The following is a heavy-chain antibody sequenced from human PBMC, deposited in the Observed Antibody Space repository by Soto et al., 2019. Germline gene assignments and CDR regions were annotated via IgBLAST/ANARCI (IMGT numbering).Heavy chain of an antibody. CDR1: GGSFTSNNW. D-gene: IGHD1-7*01. V-gene: IGHV4-4*02. CDR2: IYRTGST. CDR3: ASRDPGTSVDY. J-gene: IGHJ4*01. Sequence: QVQLQESGPGLVKPSGTLSLTCAVSGGSFTSNNWWTWVRQPPGQGLEWIGEIYRTGSTNYNPSLKSRVTISLDKSENQVSLKVASLTAADTAVYYCASRDPGTSVDYWGQGTLVPVSS.